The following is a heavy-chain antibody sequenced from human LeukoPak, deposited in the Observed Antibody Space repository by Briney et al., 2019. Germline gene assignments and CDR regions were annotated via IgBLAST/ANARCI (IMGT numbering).Heavy chain of an antibody. CDR1: GFTFSDYY. D-gene: IGHD3-22*01. CDR3: ARDAIDSSGFDFDY. Sequence: GESLRLSCAASGFTFSDYYMTWIRQAPGKGLEWISYISTSAGTIYYTDSVKGRFTISRDNAKNSLYLQMNSLRAEDTAVYYCARDAIDSSGFDFDYWGQGTLVTVSS. J-gene: IGHJ4*02. V-gene: IGHV3-11*01. CDR2: ISTSAGTI.